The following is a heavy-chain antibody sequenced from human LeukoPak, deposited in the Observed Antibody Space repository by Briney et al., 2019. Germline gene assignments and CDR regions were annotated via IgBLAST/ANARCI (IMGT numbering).Heavy chain of an antibody. V-gene: IGHV3-21*01. D-gene: IGHD7-27*01. CDR3: ARDDPRWGTSVCY. Sequence: GGSLRLSCIASGFTFSAYTMNWVRQAPGKGLEWVSFISSSTYIYYADSLKGRFTISRDNAKNSLYLQMNSLRAEDTAVYYCARDDPRWGTSVCYWGQGTLVTVSS. CDR2: ISSSTYI. J-gene: IGHJ4*02. CDR1: GFTFSAYT.